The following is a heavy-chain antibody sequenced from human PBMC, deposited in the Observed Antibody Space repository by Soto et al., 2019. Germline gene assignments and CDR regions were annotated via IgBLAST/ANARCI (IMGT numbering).Heavy chain of an antibody. CDR1: GYSFPNYW. CDR3: AGHFYDGRDYRGEAY. V-gene: IGHV5-10-1*01. D-gene: IGHD3-22*01. Sequence: GESLKISCKGSGYSFPNYWISWVRQVPGKGLEWVGRIHPSDSHTNYSPSFQGHVIISADKSISTAYLQWNSLKAPDTAIYYCAGHFYDGRDYRGEAYWRQGTLVTVAS. CDR2: IHPSDSHT. J-gene: IGHJ4*02.